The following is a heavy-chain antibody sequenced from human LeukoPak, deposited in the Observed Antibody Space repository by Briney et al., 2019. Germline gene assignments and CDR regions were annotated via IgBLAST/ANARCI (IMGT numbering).Heavy chain of an antibody. Sequence: GGPLRLSCAASGFTFNIYTINWVRQAPGKGLEWVSSISSTSSDIHYTDSVKGRFTIFRDNTKNSLYLQMDSLRAEDTAVYYCARRGGDSTGHQGYFDYWGQGTLVIVSS. CDR3: ARRGGDSTGHQGYFDY. CDR1: GFTFNIYT. V-gene: IGHV3-21*01. J-gene: IGHJ4*02. D-gene: IGHD3-22*01. CDR2: ISSTSSDI.